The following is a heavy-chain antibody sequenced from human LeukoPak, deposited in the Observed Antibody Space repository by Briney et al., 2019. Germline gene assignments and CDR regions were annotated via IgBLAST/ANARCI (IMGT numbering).Heavy chain of an antibody. J-gene: IGHJ6*02. CDR1: EYSFVAHY. CDR3: ARDLRGLRTGYYYYGMDV. V-gene: IGHV1-2*02. CDR2: INPNNGVT. D-gene: IGHD4-17*01. Sequence: ASVKVSCKASEYSFVAHYLHSLRQAAGQRVEWMGWINPNNGVTKLSENFQGKVTLTRDLSISTAYMELSKLTSDDTAVYYCARDLRGLRTGYYYYGMDVWGQGTTVTVSS.